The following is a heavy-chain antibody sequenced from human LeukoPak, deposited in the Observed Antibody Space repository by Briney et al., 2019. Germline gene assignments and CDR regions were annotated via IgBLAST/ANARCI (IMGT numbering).Heavy chain of an antibody. CDR1: GFIFSSYD. Sequence: GGSLRLSCAASGFIFSSYDMHWVRQATGKGLEWVSAIGTAGDTYYADSVKGRFTISRDNSKNTLYLQMNSLRAEDTAVYYCAKDLLAVAGSYFDYWGQGTLVTVSS. D-gene: IGHD6-19*01. CDR3: AKDLLAVAGSYFDY. V-gene: IGHV3-13*01. CDR2: IGTAGDT. J-gene: IGHJ4*02.